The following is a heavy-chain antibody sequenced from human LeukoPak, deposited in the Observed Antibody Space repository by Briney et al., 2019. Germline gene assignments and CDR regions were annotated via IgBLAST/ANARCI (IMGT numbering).Heavy chain of an antibody. Sequence: SVKVSCKASGGTFSSYAISWVRQAPGQGLEWMGGIIPIFGTANYAQKFQGRVTITADESTSTAYMELSSLRSEDTAVYYCARDPQLWELPTPSYYYYGMDVWGQGTTVTVSS. V-gene: IGHV1-69*13. CDR2: IIPIFGTA. CDR1: GGTFSSYA. D-gene: IGHD1-26*01. CDR3: ARDPQLWELPTPSYYYYGMDV. J-gene: IGHJ6*02.